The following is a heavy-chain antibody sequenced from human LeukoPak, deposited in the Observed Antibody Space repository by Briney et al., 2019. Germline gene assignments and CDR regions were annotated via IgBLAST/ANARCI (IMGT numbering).Heavy chain of an antibody. D-gene: IGHD5-24*01. V-gene: IGHV3-21*01. CDR3: ARDRVEMATIRGG. J-gene: IGHJ4*02. Sequence: GGSLRLSCAASGFTFSSYSMNWVRQAPGKGLEWVSSISSSSSYIYYADSMKGRFTISRDNAKNSLYLQMNSLRAEDTAVYYCARDRVEMATIRGGWGQGTLITVSS. CDR1: GFTFSSYS. CDR2: ISSSSSYI.